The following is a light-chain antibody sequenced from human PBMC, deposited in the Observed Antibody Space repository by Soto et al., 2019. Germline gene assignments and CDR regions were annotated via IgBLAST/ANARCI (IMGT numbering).Light chain of an antibody. Sequence: QSVLTQPPSVSAAPGQKVTISCSGSSSNIGNNYVSWYQQLPGTAPKLLIYDNNNRPSGIPDRFSGSKSDTSATLGIAGLQTGDEADDYCATWHSGPSAGLVFGGGTKLTVL. CDR2: DNN. CDR3: ATWHSGPSAGLV. J-gene: IGLJ3*02. V-gene: IGLV1-51*01. CDR1: SSNIGNNY.